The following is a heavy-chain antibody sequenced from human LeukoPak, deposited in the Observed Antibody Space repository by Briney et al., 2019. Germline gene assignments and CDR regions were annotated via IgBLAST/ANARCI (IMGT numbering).Heavy chain of an antibody. V-gene: IGHV3-23*01. D-gene: IGHD5-18*01. CDR3: GKESRGYGFSLDI. CDR2: ISGSGSKT. Sequence: GGSLRLSCAASGFTFSTCAINWVRQAPGKGLEWVSAISGSGSKTFYADSVKGPFTISRDKPKNTLYLQMDSLRPEDKAVYYCGKESRGYGFSLDIWVQGRMVTVSP. CDR1: GFTFSTCA. J-gene: IGHJ3*02.